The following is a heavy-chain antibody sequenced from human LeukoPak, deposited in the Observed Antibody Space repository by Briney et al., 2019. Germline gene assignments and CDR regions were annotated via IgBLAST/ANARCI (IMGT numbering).Heavy chain of an antibody. CDR2: IYYNGRT. J-gene: IGHJ1*01. CDR3: ARRRYYDSSGYLE. D-gene: IGHD3-22*01. Sequence: SETLSLTCTIFGDSVSRSDSYWDWIRQPPGKGLEWIGTIYYNGRTYYSPSLKSRVTLSVDMSNNQFPLTLSSVTAADTALYFCARRRYYDSSGYLEWGQGTLVTVSS. V-gene: IGHV4-39*01. CDR1: GDSVSRSDSY.